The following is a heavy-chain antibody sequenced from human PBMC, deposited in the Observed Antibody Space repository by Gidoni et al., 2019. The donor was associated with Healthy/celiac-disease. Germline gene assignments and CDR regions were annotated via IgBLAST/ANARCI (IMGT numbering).Heavy chain of an antibody. CDR2: SSSSGSTI. V-gene: IGHV3-48*03. CDR3: ARQVSSSWGYYYYGMDV. CDR1: GFTFSSYE. D-gene: IGHD6-13*01. Sequence: EVQLVESGGGLVQPGGSLRLSCAASGFTFSSYEMNWVRQAPGKGLEWFSYSSSSGSTIYYADSVKGRFTISRDNAKNSLYLQMNSLRAEDTAVYYCARQVSSSWGYYYYGMDVWGQGTTVTVSS. J-gene: IGHJ6*02.